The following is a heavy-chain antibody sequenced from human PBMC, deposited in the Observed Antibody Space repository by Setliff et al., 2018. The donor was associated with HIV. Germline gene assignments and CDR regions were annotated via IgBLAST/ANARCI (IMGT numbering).Heavy chain of an antibody. D-gene: IGHD2-15*01. V-gene: IGHV1-46*01. CDR1: GYTFTSYY. CDR3: ARGGGVVVAATGTTDAFDI. CDR2: VNPSGGST. J-gene: IGHJ3*02. Sequence: ASVKVSCKASGYTFTSYYMHWVRQAPGQGLEWMGIVNPSGGSTSYAQKFQGRVTMTRDTSTSTVYMELSSLRSEDTAVYYCARGGGVVVAATGTTDAFDIWGQGTMV.